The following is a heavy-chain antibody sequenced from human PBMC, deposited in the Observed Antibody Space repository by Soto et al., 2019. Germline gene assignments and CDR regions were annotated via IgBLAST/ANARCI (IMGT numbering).Heavy chain of an antibody. CDR3: ARLEGLDNISYYFDF. D-gene: IGHD1-1*01. V-gene: IGHV4-39*01. J-gene: IGHJ4*02. CDR2: IYYSGST. Sequence: QLQLQESGPGLVKPSEALSLTCSVSGGSISSSSYYWGWIRQPPGKGLEWIGSIYYSGSTYYNPSLKSRVTITIDKSKNQFALKLSSLTAADTAVYYCARLEGLDNISYYFDFWGQGTLVTVSS. CDR1: GGSISSSSYY.